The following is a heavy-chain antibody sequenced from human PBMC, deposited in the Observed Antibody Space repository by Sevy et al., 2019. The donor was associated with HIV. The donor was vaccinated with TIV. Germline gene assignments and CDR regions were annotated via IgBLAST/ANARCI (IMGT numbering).Heavy chain of an antibody. CDR1: GYSFTSYW. J-gene: IGHJ6*02. D-gene: IGHD3-22*01. V-gene: IGHV5-51*01. CDR3: ARTNYYDSSGYYSDLGYYYYYGMDV. Sequence: GESLKISCKGSGYSFTSYWIGWVRQMPGKGLEWMGIIYPGDSDTRYSQSFQGQVTISADKSISTAYLQWSSLKASDTAMYYCARTNYYDSSGYYSDLGYYYYYGMDVWGQGTTVTVSS. CDR2: IYPGDSDT.